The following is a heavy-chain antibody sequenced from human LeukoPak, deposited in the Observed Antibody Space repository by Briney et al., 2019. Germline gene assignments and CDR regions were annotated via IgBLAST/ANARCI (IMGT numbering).Heavy chain of an antibody. CDR2: ISYDGRDK. CDR3: ARETGNYYFDF. D-gene: IGHD3-9*01. Sequence: GRSPRLSCAASGFTFSSSVMHWVRQAPGKGLEWVAAISYDGRDKYFADSVKGRFTISRDNSKNTVDLQVNGLRAEDTAVYYCARETGNYYFDFWGQGTLVTVSS. CDR1: GFTFSSSV. V-gene: IGHV3-30*03. J-gene: IGHJ4*02.